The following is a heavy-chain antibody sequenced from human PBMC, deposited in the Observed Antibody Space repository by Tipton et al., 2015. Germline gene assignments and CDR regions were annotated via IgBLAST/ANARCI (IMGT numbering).Heavy chain of an antibody. Sequence: SLRLSCAASRFIFSTSGMHWVRQAPGKGMEWVAVIRFDGSYEYYADSVKGRFTISRDNSKNTLYLQMNSLRAEDTAVYYCARGGYGSGWYGLGFDIWGQGTKVTVSS. V-gene: IGHV3-33*01. CDR3: ARGGYGSGWYGLGFDI. CDR2: IRFDGSYE. J-gene: IGHJ3*02. D-gene: IGHD6-19*01. CDR1: RFIFSTSG.